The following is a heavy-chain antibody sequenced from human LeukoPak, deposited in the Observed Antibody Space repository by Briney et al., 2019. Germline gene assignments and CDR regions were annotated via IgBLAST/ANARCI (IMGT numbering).Heavy chain of an antibody. V-gene: IGHV1-2*02. CDR1: GYTFTGYY. CDR3: ATVYYDILTGYQNWFDP. J-gene: IGHJ5*02. D-gene: IGHD3-9*01. CDR2: INPNSGGT. Sequence: GPSVKVSCKASGYTFTGYYMHWVRQAPGQGLEWMGWINPNSGGTNYAQKFQGRVTMTRDTSISTAYMELSRLRSDDTAVYYCATVYYDILTGYQNWFDPWGQGTLVTVSS.